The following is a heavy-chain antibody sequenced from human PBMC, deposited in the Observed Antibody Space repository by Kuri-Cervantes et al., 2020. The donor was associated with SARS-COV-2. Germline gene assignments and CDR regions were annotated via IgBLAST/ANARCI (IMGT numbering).Heavy chain of an antibody. CDR3: ARLVSGWHGFDY. D-gene: IGHD6-19*01. J-gene: IGHJ4*02. Sequence: GESLKIPCAASGFTFSNYGLHWVRQAPGKGLEWVAFIRYDGSNKYYGDSVEVRFTISRDNSKNTLYLQMGSLRAEDMAVYYCARLVSGWHGFDYWGQGTLVTVSS. V-gene: IGHV3-30*02. CDR1: GFTFSNYG. CDR2: IRYDGSNK.